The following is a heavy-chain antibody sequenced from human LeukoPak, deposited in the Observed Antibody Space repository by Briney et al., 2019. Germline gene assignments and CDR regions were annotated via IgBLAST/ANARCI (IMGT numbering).Heavy chain of an antibody. Sequence: PSETLSLTCTVSGGSISSGGYYWSWIRQPPGKGLEWIGYTYHSGSTYYNPSLKSRVTISVDRSKNQFSLKLSSVTAADTAVYYCARDLLGRLAFDIWGQGTMVTVSS. CDR2: TYHSGST. CDR1: GGSISSGGYY. D-gene: IGHD7-27*01. J-gene: IGHJ3*02. CDR3: ARDLLGRLAFDI. V-gene: IGHV4-30-2*01.